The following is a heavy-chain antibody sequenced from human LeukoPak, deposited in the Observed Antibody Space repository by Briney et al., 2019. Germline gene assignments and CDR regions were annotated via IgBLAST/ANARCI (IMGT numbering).Heavy chain of an antibody. V-gene: IGHV1-2*06. J-gene: IGHJ4*02. D-gene: IGHD3-22*01. CDR2: INPNSGGT. CDR1: GYTFSAYY. Sequence: ASVKVSCKASGYTFSAYYMHWVRQAPGQGLEWMGRINPNSGGTNYAQKFQGRVTMTRDTSISTGYMELSRLRSDDTAVYYCATHLGGSGYAADYWGRGTLVTVPS. CDR3: ATHLGGSGYAADY.